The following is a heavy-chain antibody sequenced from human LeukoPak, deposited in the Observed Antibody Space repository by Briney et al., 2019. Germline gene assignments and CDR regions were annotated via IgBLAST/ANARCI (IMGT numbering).Heavy chain of an antibody. CDR3: AKRGVVIRVILVGFNKEAYYFDS. Sequence: GGSLRLSCAVSGITLSNYGMSWVRQAPGKGLEWVAGIGGSGGRTNYADSVKGRFTISRDNPKNTLYLQMNSLRAEDTAVYFCAKRGVVIRVILVGFNKEAYYFDSWGQGALVIVSS. CDR1: GITLSNYG. J-gene: IGHJ4*02. D-gene: IGHD3-22*01. V-gene: IGHV3-23*01. CDR2: IGGSGGRT.